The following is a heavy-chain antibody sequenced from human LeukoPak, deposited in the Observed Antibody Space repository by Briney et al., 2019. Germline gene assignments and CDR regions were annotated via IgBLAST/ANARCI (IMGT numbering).Heavy chain of an antibody. CDR3: AKDWDLTTVTTHDY. CDR1: GFTFSSYW. V-gene: IGHV3-23*01. CDR2: ISGSGGST. Sequence: GGSLRLSCAASGFTFSSYWMNWARQAPGKGLEWVSAISGSGGSTYYADSVKGRFTISRDNSKNTLYLQMNSLRAEDTAVYYCAKDWDLTTVTTHDYWGQGTLVTVSS. J-gene: IGHJ4*02. D-gene: IGHD4-11*01.